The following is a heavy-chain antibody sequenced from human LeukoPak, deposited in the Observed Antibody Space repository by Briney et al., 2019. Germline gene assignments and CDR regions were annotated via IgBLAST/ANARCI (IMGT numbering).Heavy chain of an antibody. J-gene: IGHJ4*02. CDR3: ARAVGPFDY. Sequence: PGGSLRLSCAASGFTFSVYGMHWVRQTPGKGLEWVAVIWHDGSNKYYADSLKGRFTISRGNYKNTLYLQMDSLRVEDTAVYYCARAVGPFDYWGQGTLVTVSS. V-gene: IGHV3-33*01. CDR2: IWHDGSNK. CDR1: GFTFSVYG.